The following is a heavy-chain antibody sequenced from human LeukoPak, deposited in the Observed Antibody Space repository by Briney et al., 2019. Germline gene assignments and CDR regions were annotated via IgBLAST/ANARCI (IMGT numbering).Heavy chain of an antibody. D-gene: IGHD3-22*01. J-gene: IGHJ4*02. CDR1: GGFFSGYY. CDR3: ARGHYYDSSGYYVEDE. CDR2: INHSGST. V-gene: IGHV4-34*01. Sequence: SETLSLTCAVYGGFFSGYYWSWVRQPPGKGLEWIGEINHSGSTNYNPSLKSRVTISVDTSKNQFPLKLSSVTAADTAVYYCARGHYYDSSGYYVEDEWGQGTLVTVSS.